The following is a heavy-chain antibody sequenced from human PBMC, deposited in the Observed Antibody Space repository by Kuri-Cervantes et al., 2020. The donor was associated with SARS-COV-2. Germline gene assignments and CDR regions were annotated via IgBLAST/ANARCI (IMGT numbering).Heavy chain of an antibody. V-gene: IGHV1-8*01. D-gene: IGHD2-2*01. CDR3: ARSEGYCSSISCPLPGDY. CDR2: MNPNSGNT. CDR1: GYTFTSYD. Sequence: GGSLRLSCKASGYTFTSYDINWVRQATGQGLEWMGWMNPNSGNTGYAQKFQGRVTMTRNTSISTAYMELSSLRSEDTAVYYCARSEGYCSSISCPLPGDYWGQGTLVTVSS. J-gene: IGHJ4*02.